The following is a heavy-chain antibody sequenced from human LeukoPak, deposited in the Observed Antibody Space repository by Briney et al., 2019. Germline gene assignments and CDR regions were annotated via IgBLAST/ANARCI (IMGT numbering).Heavy chain of an antibody. V-gene: IGHV3-74*01. CDR3: AKDNTREWELLH. Sequence: HPGGSLRLSCAASGFTFSSYWMHWVRQAPGKGLVWVSRINSDGSSTSYADSVKGRFTISRDNAKNTLYLQMNSLRAEDTAVYYCAKDNTREWELLHWGQGTLVTVSS. CDR1: GFTFSSYW. CDR2: INSDGSST. J-gene: IGHJ4*02. D-gene: IGHD1-26*01.